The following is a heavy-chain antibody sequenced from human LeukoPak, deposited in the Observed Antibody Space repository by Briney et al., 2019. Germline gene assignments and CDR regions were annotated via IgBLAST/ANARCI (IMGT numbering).Heavy chain of an antibody. CDR1: GGSFSGYY. V-gene: IGHV4-34*01. Sequence: PSETLSLTCAVYGGSFSGYYWSWIRQPPGKGLEWIGEINHSRSTNYNPSLKSRVTISVDASKNQFSLKLSSVTAADTAVYYCARRGLRYFDWPAPGTGWFDPWGQGTLVTVSS. J-gene: IGHJ5*02. D-gene: IGHD3-9*01. CDR2: INHSRST. CDR3: ARRGLRYFDWPAPGTGWFDP.